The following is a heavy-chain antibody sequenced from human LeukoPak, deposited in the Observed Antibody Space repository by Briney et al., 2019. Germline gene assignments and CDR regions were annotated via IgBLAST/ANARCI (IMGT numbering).Heavy chain of an antibody. J-gene: IGHJ5*02. Sequence: GESLKISCKGSGYSFISYWIGWVRQMPGKGLEWMGIIYPGDSDTRYSPSFQGQVTISADKSISTAYLQWSSLKASDTAMYYCARLEQYYYDSSGYPRGNWFDPWGQGTLVTVSS. D-gene: IGHD3-22*01. CDR1: GYSFISYW. CDR2: IYPGDSDT. V-gene: IGHV5-51*01. CDR3: ARLEQYYYDSSGYPRGNWFDP.